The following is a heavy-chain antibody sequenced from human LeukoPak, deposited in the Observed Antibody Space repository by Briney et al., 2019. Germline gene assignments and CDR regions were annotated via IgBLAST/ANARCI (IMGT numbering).Heavy chain of an antibody. Sequence: GGSLRLSCAASGFTFSSYETNWVRQAPGKGLEWVSYISSSGSTIYYADSVKGRFTISRDNAKNSLYLQMNSLRAEDTAAYYCARTKWLGAIDYWGQGTLVTVSS. V-gene: IGHV3-48*03. CDR1: GFTFSSYE. CDR2: ISSSGSTI. D-gene: IGHD6-19*01. J-gene: IGHJ4*02. CDR3: ARTKWLGAIDY.